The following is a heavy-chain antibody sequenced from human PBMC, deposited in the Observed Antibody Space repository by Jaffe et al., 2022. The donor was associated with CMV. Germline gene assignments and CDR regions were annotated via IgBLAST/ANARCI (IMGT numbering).Heavy chain of an antibody. J-gene: IGHJ4*02. Sequence: QMELQESGPGLVEPSETLSLTCTVSGGSISSGRFYWAWIRQSPGTGLEWVGSIYDSGTIYQNPSLKSRVTIFVDTSKNQISLNLNSVTAADTAVYFCARGRDSSDYTYFFDYWGQGLLVTVSS. D-gene: IGHD3-22*01. CDR1: GGSISSGRFY. V-gene: IGHV4-39*01. CDR2: IYDSGTI. CDR3: ARGRDSSDYTYFFDY.